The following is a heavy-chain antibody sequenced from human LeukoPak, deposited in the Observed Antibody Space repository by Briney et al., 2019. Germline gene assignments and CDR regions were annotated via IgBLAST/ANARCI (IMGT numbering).Heavy chain of an antibody. CDR3: ARGSRYCSGGSCYSGVDY. D-gene: IGHD2-15*01. V-gene: IGHV7-4-1*02. J-gene: IGHJ4*02. Sequence: GASVKVSCKAAGYTFNRYAINWVRQAPGQGLEWMGWINTNTGNPTYAQGFTGRFVFSLDTSVSTAYLQISSLKAEDTAVYYCARGSRYCSGGSCYSGVDYWGQGTLVTVSS. CDR2: INTNTGNP. CDR1: GYTFNRYA.